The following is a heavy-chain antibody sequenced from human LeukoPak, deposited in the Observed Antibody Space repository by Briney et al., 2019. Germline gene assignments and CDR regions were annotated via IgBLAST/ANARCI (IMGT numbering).Heavy chain of an antibody. CDR3: ARGYYYDSSGPLDY. CDR1: GYTFTGYY. CDR2: INPNSGGT. J-gene: IGHJ4*02. D-gene: IGHD3-22*01. Sequence: VASVKVSCKASGYTFTGYYMHWVRQAPGQGLEWMGWINPNSGGTNYAQKFQGWVTMTRDTSISTAYMELSRLRSDDTAVYYCARGYYYDSSGPLDYWGQGTLVTVSS. V-gene: IGHV1-2*04.